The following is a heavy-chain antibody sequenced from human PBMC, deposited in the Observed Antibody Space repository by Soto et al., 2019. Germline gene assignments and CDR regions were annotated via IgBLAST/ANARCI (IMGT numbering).Heavy chain of an antibody. CDR1: GFTFSSYA. D-gene: IGHD3-22*01. J-gene: IGHJ4*02. Sequence: PGGSLRLSCSASGFTFSSYAMHWVRQAPGKGLEYVSSISTNGGSTHYAESVKGRFTISRDNSKKTQYLQMSSLRADDTAVYYCVKGEYYYDSSGYYPFDYWGQGTLVTVSS. CDR2: ISTNGGST. CDR3: VKGEYYYDSSGYYPFDY. V-gene: IGHV3-64D*06.